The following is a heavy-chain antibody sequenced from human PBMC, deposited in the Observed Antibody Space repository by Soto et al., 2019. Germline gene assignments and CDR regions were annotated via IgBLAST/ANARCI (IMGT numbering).Heavy chain of an antibody. CDR3: AGAWENFDY. V-gene: IGHV4-59*01. J-gene: IGHJ4*02. CDR2: IYYSGST. Sequence: SETLSLTCTVSGGSISSYYWSWIRQPPGKGLEWIGYIYYSGSTNCNPSLKSRVTISVDTSKNQFSLKLSSVAAADTAVYYCAGAWENFDYWGQGTLVTVSS. CDR1: GGSISSYY. D-gene: IGHD1-26*01.